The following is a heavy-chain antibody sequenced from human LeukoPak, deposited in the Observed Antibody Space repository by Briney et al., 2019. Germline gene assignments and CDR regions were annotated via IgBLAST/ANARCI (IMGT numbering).Heavy chain of an antibody. J-gene: IGHJ2*01. Sequence: PSETLSLTCSVSGGSISSASYYWSFIRQPPGKGLEWIGSIYYSGSTYYNPSLRSRVTISVDTSKNQFSLNLRSVTAADTAVYYCSRRDCSHTDCFYWYFDLWGRGALPTVSS. CDR2: IYYSGST. V-gene: IGHV4-39*07. D-gene: IGHD2-2*01. CDR3: SRRDCSHTDCFYWYFDL. CDR1: GGSISSASYY.